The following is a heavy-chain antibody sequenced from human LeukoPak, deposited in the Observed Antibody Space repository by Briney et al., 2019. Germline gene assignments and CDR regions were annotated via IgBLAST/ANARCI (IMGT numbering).Heavy chain of an antibody. CDR2: FDPEDGQR. D-gene: IGHD3-9*01. Sequence: GASVKVSCKVSGYTLTELSMHWVRQAPGKGLEWMAGFDPEDGQRLYAQKFQGRVTMTEDTSTDIAYMELSSLRSEDTAVYYCARDVLTTTTSLHNYYYYMDVWGKGTTVTISS. J-gene: IGHJ6*03. CDR1: GYTLTELS. CDR3: ARDVLTTTTSLHNYYYYMDV. V-gene: IGHV1-24*01.